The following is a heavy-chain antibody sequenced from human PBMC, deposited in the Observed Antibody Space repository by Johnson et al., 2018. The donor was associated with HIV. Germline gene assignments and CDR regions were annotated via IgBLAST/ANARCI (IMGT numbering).Heavy chain of an antibody. V-gene: IGHV3-NL1*01. D-gene: IGHD6-6*01. CDR3: ARDWNEYSSSDGAFDI. J-gene: IGHJ3*02. CDR2: IYSGGST. CDR1: GLSFSNFG. Sequence: QVQLVESGGGVVQPGKSLTLSCVGSGLSFSNFGIHWVRQAPGKGLEWVSVIYSGGSTYYADSVKGRFTISRYNSKNTLYLQMNSLRAEDTAVYYCARDWNEYSSSDGAFDIWGQGTMVTVSS.